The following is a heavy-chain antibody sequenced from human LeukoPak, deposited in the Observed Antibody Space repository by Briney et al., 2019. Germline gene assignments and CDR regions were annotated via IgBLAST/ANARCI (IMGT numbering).Heavy chain of an antibody. Sequence: SETLSLTCTVSGGSISSSSYYWGWIRQPPGKGLEWIGSIYYSGSTYYNPSLKNRVTISVDTSKNQFSLKLSSVTAADTAVYYCARALPRTYYYDSSGSIYAFDIWGQGTMVTVSS. V-gene: IGHV4-39*07. CDR3: ARALPRTYYYDSSGSIYAFDI. CDR2: IYYSGST. CDR1: GGSISSSSYY. J-gene: IGHJ3*02. D-gene: IGHD3-22*01.